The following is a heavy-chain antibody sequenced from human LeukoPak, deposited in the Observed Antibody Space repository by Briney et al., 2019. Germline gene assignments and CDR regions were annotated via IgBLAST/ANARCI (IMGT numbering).Heavy chain of an antibody. V-gene: IGHV3-7*01. CDR2: IKQDGSEK. D-gene: IGHD4-17*01. CDR1: GFTFSSYW. Sequence: PGGSLRLSCAASGFTFSSYWMSWVRQAPGKGLEWVANIKQDGSEKYYVDSVKGRFTISRDNAKNSLYLQMNSLRAEDTAVYYCARVGDYGDNYSDYWGQGTLVTVSS. CDR3: ARVGDYGDNYSDY. J-gene: IGHJ4*02.